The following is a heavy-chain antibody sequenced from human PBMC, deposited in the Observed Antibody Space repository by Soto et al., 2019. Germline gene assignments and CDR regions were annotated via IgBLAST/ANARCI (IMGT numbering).Heavy chain of an antibody. CDR3: ARDLSSSWDYYGMDV. CDR2: IKQDGSEK. Sequence: AGGSLRLSCAASGFTFSSYWMSWVRQAPGKGLEWVANIKQDGSEKYYVDSVKGRFTISRDNAKNSLYLQMNSLRAEDTAVYYCARDLSSSWDYYGMDVWGQGTTVTVSS. D-gene: IGHD6-13*01. V-gene: IGHV3-7*01. J-gene: IGHJ6*02. CDR1: GFTFSSYW.